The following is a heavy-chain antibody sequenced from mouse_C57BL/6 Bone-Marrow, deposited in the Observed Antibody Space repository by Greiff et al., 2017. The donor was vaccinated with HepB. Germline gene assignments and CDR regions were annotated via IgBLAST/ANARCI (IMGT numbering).Heavy chain of an antibody. Sequence: EVKLVESGPGLVKPSQSLSLTCSVTGYSITSGYYWNWIRQFPGNKLEWMGYISYDGSNNYNPSLKNRISITRDTSTNPLFLKLNAVTTEDAATYYCARGYSNYYFDYWGQGTTLTVSS. V-gene: IGHV3-6*01. D-gene: IGHD2-5*01. CDR2: ISYDGSN. J-gene: IGHJ2*01. CDR1: GYSITSGYY. CDR3: ARGYSNYYFDY.